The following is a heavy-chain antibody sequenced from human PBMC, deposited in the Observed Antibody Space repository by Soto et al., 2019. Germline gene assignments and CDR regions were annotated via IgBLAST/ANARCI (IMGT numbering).Heavy chain of an antibody. V-gene: IGHV4-61*01. J-gene: IGHJ4*02. Sequence: SETLSLTCAVSGGSISSGSISSGSYSWSWIRQPPGKGLEWIGYINNNGNTDYNPSLESRVTISVDTSKNQVSLILTSVTAADTAVYYCAATPRYWGQGTLVTVSS. CDR2: INNNGNT. CDR1: GGSISSGSISSGSYS. CDR3: AATPRY.